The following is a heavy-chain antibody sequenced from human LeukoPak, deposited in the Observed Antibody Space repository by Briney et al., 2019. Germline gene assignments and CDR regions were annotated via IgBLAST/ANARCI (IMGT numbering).Heavy chain of an antibody. CDR1: GGSITNYY. D-gene: IGHD6-13*01. V-gene: IGHV4-59*01. J-gene: IGHJ6*03. Sequence: SETLSLTCTVSGGSITNYYWTWIRQSPGKGLEWIGFIYYSGSTNCNPSFKSRVTMSLDTSENQISLRLTSVTAADSAIYYCARAGSWTAYMQVYYMNVWSRGTTVTVSS. CDR3: ARAGSWTAYMQVYYMNV. CDR2: IYYSGST.